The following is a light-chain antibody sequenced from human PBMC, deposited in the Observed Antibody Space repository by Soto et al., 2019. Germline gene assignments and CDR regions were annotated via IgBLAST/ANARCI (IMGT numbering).Light chain of an antibody. V-gene: IGKV1-27*01. CDR3: QKYNSPPRT. CDR2: AAS. J-gene: IGKJ1*01. CDR1: QAIATF. Sequence: DIQMTQSPSSLSASVGDRVSITCRASQAIATFLAWYQHKPGKVPTLLIYAASTLQSGVPSRFSGSASGTDFTLTISSLQPEDVATYDCQKYNSPPRTFGQGTKVEV.